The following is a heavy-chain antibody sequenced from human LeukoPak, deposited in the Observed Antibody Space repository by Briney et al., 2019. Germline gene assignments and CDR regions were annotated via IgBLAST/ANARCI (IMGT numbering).Heavy chain of an antibody. V-gene: IGHV3-48*03. CDR2: ISSSGSTI. J-gene: IGHJ4*02. D-gene: IGHD3-10*01. CDR3: ARVPGYYGSGSYHLGSDY. Sequence: PGGSLRLSCAASGCTFSSYEMNWVRQAPGKGLEWVSYISSSGSTIKYADSVKGRFTISRDNAKNSLYLQMNSLRAEDTAVYYCARVPGYYGSGSYHLGSDYWGQGTLVTVSS. CDR1: GCTFSSYE.